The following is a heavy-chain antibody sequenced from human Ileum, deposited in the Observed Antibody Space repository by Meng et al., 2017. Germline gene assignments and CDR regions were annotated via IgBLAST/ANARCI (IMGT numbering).Heavy chain of an antibody. J-gene: IGHJ4*02. Sequence: QLEVQESGPGLVKPSGTLSFTGAVSGDSISSRDWWSWVSQPTGKGLEWIGEISQESGRTNYNPSLKSRVTISLDKSKNQFSLNLNSVTAADTAVYYCVRNEGYSLGDWGQGTLVTVSS. D-gene: IGHD2-21*01. CDR1: GDSISSRDW. CDR2: ISQESGRT. V-gene: IGHV4-4*02. CDR3: VRNEGYSLGD.